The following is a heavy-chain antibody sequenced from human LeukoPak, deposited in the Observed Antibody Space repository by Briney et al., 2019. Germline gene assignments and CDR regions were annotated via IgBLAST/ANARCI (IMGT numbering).Heavy chain of an antibody. CDR2: ISYSVTT. CDR3: ARHDVVGTTTDYFQH. CDR1: GGSISSSNYY. V-gene: IGHV4-39*01. J-gene: IGHJ1*01. D-gene: IGHD1-26*01. Sequence: PSETLSLTCTVSGGSISSSNYYWAWIRQPPGKGLEWIASISYSVTTYYNPSLKSRVTISVDTSKNQFSLKLSSVTAADTAVYYCARHDVVGTTTDYFQHWGQGALVTVSS.